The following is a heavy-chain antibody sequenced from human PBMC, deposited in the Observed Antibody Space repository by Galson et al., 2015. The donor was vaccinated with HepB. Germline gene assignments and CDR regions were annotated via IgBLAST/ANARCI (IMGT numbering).Heavy chain of an antibody. V-gene: IGHV3-30*18. D-gene: IGHD4-23*01. CDR3: AKDIGRGGGSLGYLQH. CDR1: GFTFSGYG. Sequence: SLRLSCAASGFTFSGYGMHWVRQAPGKGLESVAVISYDGSNKYYADSVKGRFTISRDNSKNTLYLQMNSLRAEDTTVYYCAKDIGRGGGSLGYLQHWGQGTLVTVSS. CDR2: ISYDGSNK. J-gene: IGHJ1*01.